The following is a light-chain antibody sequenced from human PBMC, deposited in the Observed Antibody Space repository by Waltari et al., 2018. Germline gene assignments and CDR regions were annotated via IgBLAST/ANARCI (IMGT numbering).Light chain of an antibody. CDR1: QSVGRS. Sequence: EIVLTQSPGTLSLSPGERATLSCWASQSVGRSLAWYQQKRGQAPRLLIYGASTRATGIPGSFSVSGSEKDFSFSISRLGPDDFAVYYCQHYVRVPVTFGQGPKVEI. CDR3: QHYVRVPVT. V-gene: IGKV3-20*01. CDR2: GAS. J-gene: IGKJ1*01.